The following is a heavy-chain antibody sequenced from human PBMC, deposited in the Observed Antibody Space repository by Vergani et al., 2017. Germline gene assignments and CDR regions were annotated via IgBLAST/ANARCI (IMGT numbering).Heavy chain of an antibody. CDR1: GFTFSSYA. Sequence: EVQLLESGGGLVQPGGSLRLSCAASGFTFSSYAMSWVRQAPGKGLEWVSAISGSGGSTYYADSVKGRFTISRDSAKNSLYLQMDSLRAEDTAVYYCAREYSSTSCRAFDFWGQGTKVTVSS. V-gene: IGHV3-23*01. CDR3: AREYSSTSCRAFDF. J-gene: IGHJ3*01. CDR2: ISGSGGST. D-gene: IGHD2-2*01.